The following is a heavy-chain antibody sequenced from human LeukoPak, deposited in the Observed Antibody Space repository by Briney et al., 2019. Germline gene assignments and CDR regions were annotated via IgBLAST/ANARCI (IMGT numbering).Heavy chain of an antibody. Sequence: PGGSLRLSCVASGFTIDRTTMSWVRQAPGKGLEWVANMKEDGSDIYYVDSVRGRFTISRDNAKKSVYLQMNSLRAEDTGVYYCARGGRSYFDFWGQGSLVTVSP. CDR1: GFTIDRTT. V-gene: IGHV3-7*01. D-gene: IGHD3-10*01. CDR2: MKEDGSDI. CDR3: ARGGRSYFDF. J-gene: IGHJ4*02.